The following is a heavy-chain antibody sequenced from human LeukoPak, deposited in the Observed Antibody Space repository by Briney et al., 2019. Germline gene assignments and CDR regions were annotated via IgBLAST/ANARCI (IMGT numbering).Heavy chain of an antibody. D-gene: IGHD3-22*01. CDR1: GLAFSSYE. CDR2: ISTSGSTI. Sequence: PGGSLRLSCAASGLAFSSYEMNWVRQAPGKGLEWVSYISTSGSTIHYADSVKGRFTISRDNSKDTLYLKMTSLRAEDTAVYYCAKDGSLYYDSSEWGAQHWGQGTLVTVSS. J-gene: IGHJ1*01. CDR3: AKDGSLYYDSSEWGAQH. V-gene: IGHV3-48*03.